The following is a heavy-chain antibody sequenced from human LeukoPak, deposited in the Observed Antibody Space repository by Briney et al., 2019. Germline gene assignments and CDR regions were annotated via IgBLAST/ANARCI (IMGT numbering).Heavy chain of an antibody. J-gene: IGHJ4*02. CDR1: GFTFSSYS. V-gene: IGHV3-21*01. D-gene: IGHD1-26*01. Sequence: PGGSLRLSCAASGFTFSSYSMNWVRQAPGKGLEWVSSISSSSSYIYYADSVKGRFTISRDNAKNSLYLQMNSLRAEDTAVYYCARINGELGVFDYWGQGTLVTVSS. CDR3: ARINGELGVFDY. CDR2: ISSSSSYI.